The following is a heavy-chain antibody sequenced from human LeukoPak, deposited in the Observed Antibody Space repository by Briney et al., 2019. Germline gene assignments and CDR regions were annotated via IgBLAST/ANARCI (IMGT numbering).Heavy chain of an antibody. J-gene: IGHJ4*02. Sequence: GRSLRLSCAASGFTFDDYAMHWVRQAPGKGLGWVSGIRWNSGSIGYADSVKGRFTISRDNAKNSLYLQMNSLRAEDTALYYCAKDPGSSSLGYWGQGTLVTVSS. D-gene: IGHD6-13*01. CDR1: GFTFDDYA. CDR2: IRWNSGSI. CDR3: AKDPGSSSLGY. V-gene: IGHV3-9*01.